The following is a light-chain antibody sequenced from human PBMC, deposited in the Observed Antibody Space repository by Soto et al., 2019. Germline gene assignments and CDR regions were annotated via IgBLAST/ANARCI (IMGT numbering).Light chain of an antibody. Sequence: QSALTQPASVSGSPGQSITISCTGTSSDVGGYNYVSWYQQHPGKAPKLMIYDVNNRPSGVSYRFSGSKSGNTASLTISGFQAEDEADYYCSSYTSSSTLVFGTGTKLTVL. V-gene: IGLV2-14*03. CDR1: SSDVGGYNY. CDR2: DVN. CDR3: SSYTSSSTLV. J-gene: IGLJ1*01.